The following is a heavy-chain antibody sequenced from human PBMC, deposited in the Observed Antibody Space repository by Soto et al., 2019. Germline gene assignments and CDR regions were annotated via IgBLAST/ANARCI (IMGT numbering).Heavy chain of an antibody. CDR3: ARAFWTTRYFDWAHYYGMDV. CDR2: IYYSGST. CDR1: CGSISSGDYY. V-gene: IGHV4-30-4*01. Sequence: SETLSLTCTVSCGSISSGDYYWSWIRQPPGKGLEWIGYIYYSGSTYYNPSLKSRVTISVDTSKNQFSLKLSSVTAADTAVYYCARAFWTTRYFDWAHYYGMDVWGQGTTVTVSS. D-gene: IGHD3-9*01. J-gene: IGHJ6*02.